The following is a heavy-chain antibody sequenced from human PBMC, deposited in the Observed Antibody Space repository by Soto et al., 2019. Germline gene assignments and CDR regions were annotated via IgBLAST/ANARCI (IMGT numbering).Heavy chain of an antibody. CDR2: INAGNGNT. D-gene: IGHD3-16*02. V-gene: IGHV1-3*01. Sequence: ASVKVSCKASGYTFTSYAMHWVRQAPGQRLEWMGWINAGNGNTKYSQKFQGRVTITRDTSASTAYMELSSLRSEDTAVYYCAREVPDPSIVFYYDYMDVWGKGTTVTGSS. J-gene: IGHJ6*03. CDR3: AREVPDPSIVFYYDYMDV. CDR1: GYTFTSYA.